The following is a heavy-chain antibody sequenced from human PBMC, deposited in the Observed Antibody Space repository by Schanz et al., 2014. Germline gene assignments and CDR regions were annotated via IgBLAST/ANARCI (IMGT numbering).Heavy chain of an antibody. CDR2: INPNSGGT. Sequence: QVQLVQSGAEVKKPGASVKVSCKASGHPFTAYYMHWVRQAPGQGLEWMGRINPNSGGTNYAENFQGRVTMTRDTSTSTVYMELSRLTSDDSAVYYCARDRDQWDGNYLDYWGQGTLLIVSS. CDR1: GHPFTAYY. D-gene: IGHD1-26*01. V-gene: IGHV1-2*06. CDR3: ARDRDQWDGNYLDY. J-gene: IGHJ4*02.